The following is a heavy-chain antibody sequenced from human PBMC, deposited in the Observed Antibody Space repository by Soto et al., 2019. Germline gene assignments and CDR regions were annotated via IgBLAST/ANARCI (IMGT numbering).Heavy chain of an antibody. CDR3: ARDVWSRASGPPDS. V-gene: IGHV3-9*01. J-gene: IGHJ4*02. D-gene: IGHD3-10*01. CDR1: GFSFDDYA. Sequence: EVQLVESGGVLVRPGRSLRLSCAASGFSFDDYAMHWVRQAPGKGLEWVTGISWNSGTIGYADSVKGRFTNSRDNAKNALYLQMNSLRAEDTDLYYCARDVWSRASGPPDSWGQGTLVTVSS. CDR2: ISWNSGTI.